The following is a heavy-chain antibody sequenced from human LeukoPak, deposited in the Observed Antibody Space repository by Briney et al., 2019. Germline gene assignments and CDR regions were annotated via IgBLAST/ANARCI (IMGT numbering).Heavy chain of an antibody. Sequence: GGSLRLSCAASGFTFDDYAMHWVRQAPGKGLEWVSGITWNSGNIGYADSVKGRFTISRDNAKNSLYLQMNSLRAEDTAVYYCASSYSSGWNPPFDYWGQGTLVTVSS. CDR2: ITWNSGNI. D-gene: IGHD6-19*01. V-gene: IGHV3-9*01. J-gene: IGHJ4*02. CDR3: ASSYSSGWNPPFDY. CDR1: GFTFDDYA.